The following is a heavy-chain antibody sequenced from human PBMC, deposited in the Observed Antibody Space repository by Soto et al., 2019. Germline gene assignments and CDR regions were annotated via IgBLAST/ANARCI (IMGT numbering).Heavy chain of an antibody. CDR2: LYLGGAP. CDR1: DASITNFF. D-gene: IGHD3-10*01. J-gene: IGHJ4*01. V-gene: IGHV4-4*07. CDR3: AADSGRGGRAFDH. Sequence: QVQIQESGPGLVTPSDTLSLTCTVSDASITNFFWNWVRQPAGGPLEWIGRLYLGGAPTYNPSLRRRLFISADTAKNQVTLKLTSVTDADTAVYYGAADSGRGGRAFDHWGHRGLATVST.